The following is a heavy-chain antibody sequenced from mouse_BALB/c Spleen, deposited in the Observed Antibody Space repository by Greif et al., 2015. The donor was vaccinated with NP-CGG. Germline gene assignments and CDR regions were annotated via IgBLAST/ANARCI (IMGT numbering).Heavy chain of an antibody. D-gene: IGHD1-1*01. Sequence: DVKLQESGGGLVQPGGPLKLSCAASGFDFSRYWMSWVRQAPGKGLEWIGEINPDSSTINYTPSLKDKFIISRDNAKNTLYLLMSKVRSEDTALYYCARQGLYYGSYAMDYWGQGTSVTVSS. CDR3: ARQGLYYGSYAMDY. CDR2: INPDSSTI. CDR1: GFDFSRYW. V-gene: IGHV4-1*02. J-gene: IGHJ4*01.